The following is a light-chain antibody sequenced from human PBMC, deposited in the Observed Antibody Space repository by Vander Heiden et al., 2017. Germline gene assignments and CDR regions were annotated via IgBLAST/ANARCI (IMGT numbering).Light chain of an antibody. CDR3: QQLDSYPRT. Sequence: IQVTQSPSSLSASVGDRVTITCRASQCISNYLAWYQQKPGKAPNLLIYGASTLQTGVPSRFSGSGYGTDFTLTISSLQPEDFATYYCQQLDSYPRTFGGGTKVEIK. CDR2: GAS. J-gene: IGKJ4*01. V-gene: IGKV1-9*01. CDR1: QCISNY.